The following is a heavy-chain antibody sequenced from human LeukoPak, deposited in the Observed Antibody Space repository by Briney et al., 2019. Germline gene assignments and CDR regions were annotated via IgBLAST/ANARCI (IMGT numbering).Heavy chain of an antibody. D-gene: IGHD3-10*01. CDR3: ARDKTLLWFGELWGTAFEI. CDR1: GYTFTSYA. V-gene: IGHV1-3*04. CDR2: INTGNGDT. Sequence: GASVKVSCKASGYTFTSYAMSWVRQAPGQRLQWMGWINTGNGDTKYSQNFQGRVTITRDTSANTAYMELSSLRSEDTAVYYCARDKTLLWFGELWGTAFEIWGQGTMVTVSS. J-gene: IGHJ3*02.